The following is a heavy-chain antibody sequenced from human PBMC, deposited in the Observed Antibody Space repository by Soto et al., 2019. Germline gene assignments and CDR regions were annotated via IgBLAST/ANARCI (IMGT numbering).Heavy chain of an antibody. D-gene: IGHD1-20*01. J-gene: IGHJ4*02. V-gene: IGHV3-15*07. CDR3: STDYNWNPDLDY. CDR1: GFTSSNAW. Sequence: GGSLRLSCAASGFTSSNAWMNWVRQAPGKGLEWVGRIKSKTDGGTIDYAAPVRDRFTISRDDSNNTLYLQMNSLKTEDTAVYYCSTDYNWNPDLDYWGQGTLVTVCS. CDR2: IKSKTDGGTI.